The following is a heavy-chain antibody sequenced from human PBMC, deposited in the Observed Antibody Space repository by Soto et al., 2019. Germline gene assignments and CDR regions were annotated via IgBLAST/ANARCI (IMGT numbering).Heavy chain of an antibody. Sequence: QVQLQESGPGLVKPSGTLSPTCAVSSGSISSSNWWSWARQPPGKGLEWIGQIYHSGSTNYNPSLKSRVTITVDESNNHCSLKFSVVTAADTAVYDCSSRHYGDYEDAFDIWGQETMVTVSS. CDR2: IYHSGST. CDR1: SGSISSSNW. V-gene: IGHV4-4*02. CDR3: SSRHYGDYEDAFDI. D-gene: IGHD4-17*01. J-gene: IGHJ3*02.